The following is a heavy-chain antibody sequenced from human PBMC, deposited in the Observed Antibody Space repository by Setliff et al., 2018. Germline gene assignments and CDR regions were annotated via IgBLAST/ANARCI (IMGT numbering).Heavy chain of an antibody. J-gene: IGHJ4*02. CDR2: IIPILGIA. Sequence: ASVKVSCKASGGTFSSYAISWVRQAPGQGLEWMGGIIPILGIANYAQKFQGRVTITADESTSTAYMELSSLRSEDTAVYYCARDSSYYYGSDYWGQGTLVT. CDR3: ARDSSYYYGSDY. D-gene: IGHD3-10*01. CDR1: GGTFSSYA. V-gene: IGHV1-69*10.